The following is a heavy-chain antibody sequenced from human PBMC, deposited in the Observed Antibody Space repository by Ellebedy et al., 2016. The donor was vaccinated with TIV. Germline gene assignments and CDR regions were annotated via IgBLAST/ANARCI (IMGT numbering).Heavy chain of an antibody. D-gene: IGHD1-1*01. V-gene: IGHV3-23*01. CDR2: ISGSGGST. J-gene: IGHJ5*02. Sequence: GESLKISCAASGFTFSSYWMSWVRQAPGKGLEWVSAISGSGGSTYYADSVKGRFTISRDNSKNTLYLQMNSLRAEDTAVYYCAKDIPLKNWNHNWFDPWGQGTLVTVSS. CDR1: GFTFSSYW. CDR3: AKDIPLKNWNHNWFDP.